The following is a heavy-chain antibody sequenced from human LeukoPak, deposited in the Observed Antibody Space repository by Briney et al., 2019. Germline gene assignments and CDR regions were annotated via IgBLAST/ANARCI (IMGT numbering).Heavy chain of an antibody. CDR2: IIPVFGTA. Sequence: GASVKVSCKASGGTFSSYAISWVRQAPGQGLEWMGGIIPVFGTANYAQKFQGRVTITADESTSTAYMELSSLGSEDTAVYYCARERVAHYMDVWGQGTTVTVSS. D-gene: IGHD2-15*01. CDR3: ARERVAHYMDV. J-gene: IGHJ6*02. CDR1: GGTFSSYA. V-gene: IGHV1-69*13.